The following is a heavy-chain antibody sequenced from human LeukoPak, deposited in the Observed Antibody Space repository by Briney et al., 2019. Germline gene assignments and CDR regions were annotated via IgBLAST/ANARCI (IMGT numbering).Heavy chain of an antibody. Sequence: GRSLRLSCAASGFTFRAYGMHWVRQAPGKGLEGVAIISYDGSNTYYADSVKGRFTISRDNSKNTLYLQMDSLRTEDTAVYYCAKEGDISSSWYLSNYFDYWGQGNLVTVSS. V-gene: IGHV3-30*18. CDR1: GFTFRAYG. D-gene: IGHD6-13*01. CDR3: AKEGDISSSWYLSNYFDY. J-gene: IGHJ4*02. CDR2: ISYDGSNT.